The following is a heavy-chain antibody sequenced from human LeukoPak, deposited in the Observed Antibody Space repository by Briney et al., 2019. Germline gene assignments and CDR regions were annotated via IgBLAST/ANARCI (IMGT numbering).Heavy chain of an antibody. Sequence: SETLSLTCAVSGGSISSSNWWSWVRQSPGKGLEWIGEIYHSGSTNYNPSLKSRVTISVDKSKNQFSLKLSSVTAADTAVYYCARDRGSSWYNWFDPWGQGTLVTVSS. J-gene: IGHJ5*02. D-gene: IGHD6-13*01. V-gene: IGHV4-4*02. CDR2: IYHSGST. CDR1: GGSISSSNW. CDR3: ARDRGSSWYNWFDP.